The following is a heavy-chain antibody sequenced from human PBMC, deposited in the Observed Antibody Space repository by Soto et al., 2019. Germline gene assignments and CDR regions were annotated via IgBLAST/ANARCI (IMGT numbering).Heavy chain of an antibody. CDR2: IYHSGST. V-gene: IGHV4-4*02. CDR3: ARGGVAARPSNFDY. J-gene: IGHJ4*02. Sequence: SETLSLTCAVSSGSISSSNWWSWVRQPPGKGLEWIGEIYHSGSTNYNPSLKSRVTISVDKSKNQFSLKLSSVTAADTAVYYCARGGVAARPSNFDYWGQGTLVTVSS. D-gene: IGHD6-6*01. CDR1: SGSISSSNW.